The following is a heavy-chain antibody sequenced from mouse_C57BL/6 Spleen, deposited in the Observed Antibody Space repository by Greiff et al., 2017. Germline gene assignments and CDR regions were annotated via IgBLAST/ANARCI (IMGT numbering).Heavy chain of an antibody. J-gene: IGHJ2*01. V-gene: IGHV14-1*01. CDR1: GFNIKDYY. CDR3: TTYLSITTVVDY. D-gene: IGHD1-1*01. CDR2: IDPEDGDT. Sequence: VQLQQSGAELVRPGASVKLSCTASGFNIKDYYMHWVKQRPEQGLEWIGRIDPEDGDTEYAPKFQGKATMTADTSSNTAYLQLSSLTSEDTAVYYWTTYLSITTVVDYWGQGTTLTVSS.